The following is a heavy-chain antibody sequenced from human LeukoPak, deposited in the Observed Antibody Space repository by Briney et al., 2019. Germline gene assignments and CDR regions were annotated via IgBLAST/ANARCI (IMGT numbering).Heavy chain of an antibody. D-gene: IGHD2-21*02. CDR2: IYTSGST. J-gene: IGHJ4*02. CDR3: AREMGDEIDY. Sequence: SETLSLTCTVSGGSISSGDYYWSWIRQPAGKGLEWIGCIYTSGSTNYNPSLKSRVTMSVDTSKNQFSLKLSSVTAADTAVYYCAREMGDEIDYWGQGTLVTVSS. CDR1: GGSISSGDYY. V-gene: IGHV4-61*02.